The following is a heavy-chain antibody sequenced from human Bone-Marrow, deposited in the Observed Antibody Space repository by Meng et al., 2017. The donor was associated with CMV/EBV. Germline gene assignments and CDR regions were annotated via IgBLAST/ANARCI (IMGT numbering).Heavy chain of an antibody. CDR2: IYYSGST. V-gene: IGHV4-59*01. Sequence: SETLSLTCTVSGGSISSYYWSWIRQPPGKGLEWIGYIYYSGSTNYNPSLKSRVTISVDTSKNQFSLKLSSVTAADTAVYYCVASSSWYNQGDYWGQGTLVTVSS. D-gene: IGHD6-13*01. CDR1: GGSISSYY. J-gene: IGHJ4*02. CDR3: VASSSWYNQGDY.